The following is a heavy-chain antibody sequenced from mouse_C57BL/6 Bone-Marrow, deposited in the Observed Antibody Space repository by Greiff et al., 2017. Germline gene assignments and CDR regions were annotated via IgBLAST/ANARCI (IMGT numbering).Heavy chain of an antibody. D-gene: IGHD2-1*01. V-gene: IGHV1-15*01. Sequence: QVQLKQSGAELVRPGASVTLSCKASGYTFTDYEMHWVKQTPVHGLEWIGAIDPETGGTAYNQKFKGKAILTADKSSSTAYMELRSLTSEDSAVYYCTRCVYGNYEGYWGQGTTLTVSS. CDR1: GYTFTDYE. J-gene: IGHJ2*01. CDR2: IDPETGGT. CDR3: TRCVYGNYEGY.